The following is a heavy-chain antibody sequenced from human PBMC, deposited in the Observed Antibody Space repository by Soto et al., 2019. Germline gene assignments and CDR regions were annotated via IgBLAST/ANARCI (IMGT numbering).Heavy chain of an antibody. CDR1: GSTFSSYA. Sequence: GGSLRLSCAASGSTFSSYAMSWVRQAPGKGLEWVSAISGSGGSTYYADSVKGRFTISRDNSKNTLYLQMNSLRAEDTAVYYCAKPRRIVVVPAAMSFDPWGQGTLVTVSS. CDR3: AKPRRIVVVPAAMSFDP. D-gene: IGHD2-2*01. CDR2: ISGSGGST. J-gene: IGHJ5*02. V-gene: IGHV3-23*01.